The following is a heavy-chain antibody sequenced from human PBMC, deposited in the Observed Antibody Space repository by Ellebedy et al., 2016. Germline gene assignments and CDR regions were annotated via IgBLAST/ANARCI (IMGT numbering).Heavy chain of an antibody. CDR2: IYPGDSKI. V-gene: IGHV5-51*01. J-gene: IGHJ4*02. CDR1: GYTFTNYW. D-gene: IGHD5-12*01. CDR3: ARHRAPLGNGYDSLDF. Sequence: GESLKISXRGSGYTFTNYWVAWVRQVPGKGLEWMGIIYPGDSKIRYSPSFQGQVTISADKSISTAYLRWSSLRASDAAVYYCARHRAPLGNGYDSLDFWGQGTLVTVSS.